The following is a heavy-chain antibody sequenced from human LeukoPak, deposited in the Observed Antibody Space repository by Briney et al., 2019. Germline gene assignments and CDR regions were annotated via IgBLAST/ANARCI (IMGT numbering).Heavy chain of an antibody. V-gene: IGHV1-46*01. CDR3: ARQGSYSKAIGMGY. D-gene: IGHD1-26*01. CDR2: INPSGGRT. J-gene: IGHJ4*02. Sequence: ASVTVSCTASGYTFANYYMHWVRQAPGQGLEWMGMINPSGGRTTYAQKFQGRVTMTRDTSTSTLYMELSSLRSEDTAVYYCARQGSYSKAIGMGYWGQGTLVTVSS. CDR1: GYTFANYY.